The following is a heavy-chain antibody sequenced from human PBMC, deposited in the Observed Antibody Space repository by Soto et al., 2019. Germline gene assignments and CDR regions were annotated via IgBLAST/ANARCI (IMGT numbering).Heavy chain of an antibody. J-gene: IGHJ3*02. V-gene: IGHV3-23*01. CDR3: ARESIATSDAFDI. D-gene: IGHD6-13*01. Sequence: PGGSLRLACVASGFTFSSYAMSWVRQAPGKGLEWVTAISGSGNKRYYADSVKGRFTISRDNSKNTLYLQMNSLRAEDTAVYYCARESIATSDAFDIWGQGTMVTVSS. CDR1: GFTFSSYA. CDR2: ISGSGNKR.